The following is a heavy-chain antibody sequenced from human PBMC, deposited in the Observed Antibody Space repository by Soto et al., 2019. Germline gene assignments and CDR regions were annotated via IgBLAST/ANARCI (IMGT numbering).Heavy chain of an antibody. D-gene: IGHD4-17*01. CDR1: GASISSGGYS. CDR3: ARLLAAAPLDYGGVLDY. J-gene: IGHJ4*02. CDR2: IYHSGST. V-gene: IGHV4-30-2*01. Sequence: QLQLQESGSGLVKPSQTLSLTCAVSGASISSGGYSWRWIRQPPGKGLEWIGYIYHSGSTYYNPSLKSRVSVSVDRTKNQFSLKLTSVTASDTAVYYCARLLAAAPLDYGGVLDYWGQGTLVTVSS.